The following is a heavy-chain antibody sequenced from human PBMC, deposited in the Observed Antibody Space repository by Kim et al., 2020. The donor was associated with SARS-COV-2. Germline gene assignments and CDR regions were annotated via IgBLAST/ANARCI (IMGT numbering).Heavy chain of an antibody. J-gene: IGHJ4*02. D-gene: IGHD3-9*01. Sequence: YSPSCQGHVTISADKSISTAYLQWSSLKASDTAMYYCARLRAGLVTHFDYWGQGTLVTVSS. V-gene: IGHV5-51*01. CDR3: ARLRAGLVTHFDY.